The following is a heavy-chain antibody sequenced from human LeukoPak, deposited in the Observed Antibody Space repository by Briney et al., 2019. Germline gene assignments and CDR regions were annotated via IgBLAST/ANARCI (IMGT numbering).Heavy chain of an antibody. V-gene: IGHV4-4*07. CDR1: GGSINNYY. J-gene: IGHJ1*01. CDR2: LYTSGST. CDR3: AGDDGGNSNSFPS. Sequence: PSDTLSLTCTVSGGSINNYYWSCIRQPAGKGLYSLGRLYTSGSTTYNPSLKRRATMSVDTYKNQFSLKLSSVPAADTALYHCAGDDGGNSNSFPSWGQGTLVTVSS. D-gene: IGHD4-23*01.